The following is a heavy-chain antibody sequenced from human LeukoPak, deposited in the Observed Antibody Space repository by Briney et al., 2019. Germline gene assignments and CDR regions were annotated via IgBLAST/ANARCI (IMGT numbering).Heavy chain of an antibody. CDR3: AKGIVGATRRSAFDY. CDR2: IKSKTDGETT. V-gene: IGHV3-15*01. CDR1: GFTFINAW. J-gene: IGHJ4*02. D-gene: IGHD1-26*01. Sequence: GGSLRLSCAASGFTFINAWMSWVRQAPGKGLEWVGRIKSKTDGETTDYTAPVKGRFTISRDDSKNTLYLQMSSLKTEDTAVYYCAKGIVGATRRSAFDYWGQGTLVTGSS.